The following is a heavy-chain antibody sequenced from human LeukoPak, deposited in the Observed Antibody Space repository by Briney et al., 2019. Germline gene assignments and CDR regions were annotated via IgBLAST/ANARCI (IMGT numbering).Heavy chain of an antibody. V-gene: IGHV3-11*03. D-gene: IGHD6-13*01. CDR2: ISGSSSYT. CDR3: ARTLVAAPGTKGGP. CDR1: GFSFSDYY. J-gene: IGHJ5*02. Sequence: GGSLRLSCAASGFSFSDYYMSWIRQAPGKGLEWVSYISGSSSYTNYADSVKGRFTISRDNAKNSLYLQMNSLKAEDTAMDYCARTLVAAPGTKGGPWGQGTLVTVSS.